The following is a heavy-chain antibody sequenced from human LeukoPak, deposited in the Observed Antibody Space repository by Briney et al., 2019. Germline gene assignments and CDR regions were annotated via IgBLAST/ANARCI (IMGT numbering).Heavy chain of an antibody. J-gene: IGHJ5*02. CDR1: GFTFSSYA. D-gene: IGHD3-10*01. CDR3: ARQSMVRGVTLWFDP. V-gene: IGHV3-23*01. Sequence: GGSLRLSCAASGFTFSSYAMSWVRQAPGKGLEWVSAISGSGGSTYYADSVKGRFTISRDNAKNSLYLQMNSLRAEDTALYYCARQSMVRGVTLWFDPWGQGTLVTVSS. CDR2: ISGSGGST.